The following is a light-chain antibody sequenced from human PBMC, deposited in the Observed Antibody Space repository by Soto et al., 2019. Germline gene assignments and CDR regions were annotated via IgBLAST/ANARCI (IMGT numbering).Light chain of an antibody. V-gene: IGKV1-5*03. CDR2: KAS. CDR3: QQYNSYPYT. J-gene: IGKJ2*01. CDR1: QSISSW. Sequence: DIQMTQSPSTLSASVGDRVTITCRASQSISSWLAWYQQKPGKATKLLIYKASSLESGVPSTFSGSGSGTEFTLTISSLQPDDFATYYCQQYNSYPYTFGQGTKLEIK.